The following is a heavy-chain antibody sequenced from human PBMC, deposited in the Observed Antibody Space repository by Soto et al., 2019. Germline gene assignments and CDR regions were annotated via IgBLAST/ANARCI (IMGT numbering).Heavy chain of an antibody. CDR3: ARPNDGGDAFDI. Sequence: SETLSLTCAVYGGSFSGYYWSWIRQPPGKGLEWIGELNHSGSTNYNPSLKSRVTISVDTSKNQFSLKLSSVTAADTAVYYCARPNDGGDAFDIWGQGTMVTVSS. CDR1: GGSFSGYY. CDR2: LNHSGST. V-gene: IGHV4-34*01. D-gene: IGHD1-1*01. J-gene: IGHJ3*02.